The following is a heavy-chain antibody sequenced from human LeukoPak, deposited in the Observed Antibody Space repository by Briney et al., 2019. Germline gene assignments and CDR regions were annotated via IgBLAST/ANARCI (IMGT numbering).Heavy chain of an antibody. CDR2: ISNSGGST. V-gene: IGHV3-23*01. D-gene: IGHD6-6*01. CDR1: GFPFSSFA. Sequence: PGGPLRLSCTPSGFPFSSFADNWLPQSPGKGGEWISGISNSGGSTYYAESVKGRFTISRDNSKNSLYLQMNSLRAEDTAVYYCAKETSSSFDYWGQGTLVTVSS. J-gene: IGHJ4*02. CDR3: AKETSSSFDY.